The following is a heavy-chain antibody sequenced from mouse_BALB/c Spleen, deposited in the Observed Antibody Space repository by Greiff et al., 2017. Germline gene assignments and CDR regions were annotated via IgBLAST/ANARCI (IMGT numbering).Heavy chain of an antibody. J-gene: IGHJ2*01. D-gene: IGHD2-3*01. V-gene: IGHV1S81*02. CDR3: TRGDGYYEGFDY. Sequence: QVQLQQSGAELVKPGASVKLSCKASGYTFTSYYMYWVKQRPGQGLEWIGEINPSNGGTNFNEKFKSKATLTVDKSSSTAYMQLSSLTSEDSAVYYCTRGDGYYEGFDYWGQGTTLTVSS. CDR2: INPSNGGT. CDR1: GYTFTSYY.